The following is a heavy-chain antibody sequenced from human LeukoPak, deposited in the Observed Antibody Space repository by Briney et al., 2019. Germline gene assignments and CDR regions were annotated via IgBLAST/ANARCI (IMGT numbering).Heavy chain of an antibody. V-gene: IGHV3-23*01. CDR2: ISGSGGST. D-gene: IGHD3-10*01. CDR1: GFTFSSYA. CDR3: ARDRYFGSGSSSFDY. Sequence: GGSLRLSCAASGFTFSSYAMSWVRQAPGKGLEWVSGISGSGGSTYYADSVKGRFTISRDNSKNTLYLQMNSLRHEDTAVYYCARDRYFGSGSSSFDYWGQGTLVTVSS. J-gene: IGHJ4*02.